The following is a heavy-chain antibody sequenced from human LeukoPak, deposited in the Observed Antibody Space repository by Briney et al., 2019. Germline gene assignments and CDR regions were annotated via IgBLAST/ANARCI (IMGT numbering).Heavy chain of an antibody. J-gene: IGHJ4*02. D-gene: IGHD3-10*01. CDR3: ATSFGATRGY. V-gene: IGHV3-21*06. CDR1: GFSFSSYN. CDR2: ITTTGGSI. Sequence: GGSRRLSCAASGFSFSSYNMYWVRQAPEQGLEWVSSITTTGGSIYYADSVRGRFTISRDNAKNSLFLHMNTLRIEDTAVYYCATSFGATRGYWGQGTLVTVSS.